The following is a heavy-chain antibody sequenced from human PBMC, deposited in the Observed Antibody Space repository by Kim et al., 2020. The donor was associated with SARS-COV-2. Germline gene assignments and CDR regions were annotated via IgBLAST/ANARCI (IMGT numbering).Heavy chain of an antibody. J-gene: IGHJ3*02. D-gene: IGHD6-13*01. CDR3: ARLPRGYSSSWYAPDDAFDI. V-gene: IGHV4-39*01. Sequence: RVTITVDTSKNQFSLKLSSVTAADTAVYYCARLPRGYSSSWYAPDDAFDIWGQGTMVTVSS.